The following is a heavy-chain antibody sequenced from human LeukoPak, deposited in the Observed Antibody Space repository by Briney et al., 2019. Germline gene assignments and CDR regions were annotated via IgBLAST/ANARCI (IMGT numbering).Heavy chain of an antibody. J-gene: IGHJ6*02. CDR3: TIFGELSRYSLPLSGMDV. CDR1: GFTFSGSA. CDR2: IRSKANSYAT. Sequence: PGGSLRLSCAASGFTFSGSAMHWVRQASGKGLEWVGRIRSKANSYATAYAASVKGRFTISRDDSKNTAYLQMNSLKTEDTAVYYCTIFGELSRYSLPLSGMDVWGQGTTVTVSS. V-gene: IGHV3-73*01. D-gene: IGHD3-10*01.